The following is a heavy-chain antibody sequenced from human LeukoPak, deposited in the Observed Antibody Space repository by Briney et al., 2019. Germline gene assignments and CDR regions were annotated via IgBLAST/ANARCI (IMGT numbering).Heavy chain of an antibody. D-gene: IGHD6-6*01. V-gene: IGHV3-30*03. J-gene: IGHJ4*02. CDR2: ISYDGSNK. Sequence: PGGSLRLSCAASGFTFSSYGMHWVRQAPGKGMEWVAVISYDGSNKYYADSVKGRFTISRDNSKNTLYLQMNSLRAEDTAVYYCARDGGEQLVGPFDYWGQGTLVTVSA. CDR3: ARDGGEQLVGPFDY. CDR1: GFTFSSYG.